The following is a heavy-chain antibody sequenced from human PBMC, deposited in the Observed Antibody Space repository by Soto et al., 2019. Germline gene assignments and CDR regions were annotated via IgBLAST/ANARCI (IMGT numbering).Heavy chain of an antibody. CDR2: IYYSGST. Sequence: PSETLSLTCTVSGGSISSSSYYWGWIRQPPGKGLEWIGSIYYSGSTNYNPSLKSRVTISVDTSKNQFSLKLSSVTAADTAVYYCARCNGIYGSCYSFHYWGQGTLVTVS. CDR1: GGSISSSSYY. D-gene: IGHD2-15*01. CDR3: ARCNGIYGSCYSFHY. J-gene: IGHJ4*02. V-gene: IGHV4-39*07.